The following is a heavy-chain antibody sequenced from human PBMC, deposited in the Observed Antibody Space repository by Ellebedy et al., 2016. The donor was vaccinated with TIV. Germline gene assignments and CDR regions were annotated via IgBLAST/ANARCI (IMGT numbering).Heavy chain of an antibody. J-gene: IGHJ6*02. CDR2: IWYDESNE. Sequence: PGGSLRLSCAASGFTFSSYGMHWVRQAPGKGLEWVAVIWYDESNEYYADSVKGRFTISRDNSKNTLYLQMNSLRAEDTDVYYCARDGHYYDSGSYSVYGMDVWGQGTTVTVSS. CDR1: GFTFSSYG. CDR3: ARDGHYYDSGSYSVYGMDV. V-gene: IGHV3-33*01. D-gene: IGHD3-10*01.